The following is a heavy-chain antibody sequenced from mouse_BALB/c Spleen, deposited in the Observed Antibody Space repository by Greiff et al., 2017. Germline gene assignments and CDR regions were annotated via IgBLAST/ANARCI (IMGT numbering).Heavy chain of an antibody. J-gene: IGHJ3*01. CDR3: ARNDYDGAWFAY. CDR2: ISNLAYSI. D-gene: IGHD2-4*01. V-gene: IGHV5-15*02. Sequence: EVKLMESGGGLVQPGGSRKLSCAASGFTFSDYGMAWVRQAPGKGPEWVAFISNLAYSIYYADTVTGRFTISRENAKNTLYLEMSSLRSEDTAMYYCARNDYDGAWFAYWGQGTLVTVSA. CDR1: GFTFSDYG.